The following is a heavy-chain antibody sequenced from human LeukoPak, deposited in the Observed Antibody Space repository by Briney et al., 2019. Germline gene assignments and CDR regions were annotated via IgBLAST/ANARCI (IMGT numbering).Heavy chain of an antibody. CDR3: ARVVYGDYTEALDY. D-gene: IGHD4-17*01. J-gene: IGHJ4*02. CDR2: IYYTGNT. CDR1: GGSVSSSSYY. V-gene: IGHV4-61*01. Sequence: PSETLSLTCSVSGGSVSSSSYYWSWVRQPPGKGLEWIGYIYYTGNTNYNPSLKSRVTISIDTSRNQFSLKLSSVTAADTAVYYCARVVYGDYTEALDYWGQGTLVTVSS.